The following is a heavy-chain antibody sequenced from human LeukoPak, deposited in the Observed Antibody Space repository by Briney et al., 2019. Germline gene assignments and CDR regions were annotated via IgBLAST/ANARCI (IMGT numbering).Heavy chain of an antibody. CDR1: GFTFSSYA. CDR2: ISGSGNRT. CDR3: AKNLYCGGGSCYPSALGMDV. Sequence: GGSLRPSCAASGFTFSSYAMSWVRQAPGKGLEWVSSISGSGNRTYYADSVKGRFTISRDNSKNTLFLQMNSLRAEDTAVYYCAKNLYCGGGSCYPSALGMDVWGQGTTVTVSS. D-gene: IGHD2-15*01. V-gene: IGHV3-23*01. J-gene: IGHJ6*02.